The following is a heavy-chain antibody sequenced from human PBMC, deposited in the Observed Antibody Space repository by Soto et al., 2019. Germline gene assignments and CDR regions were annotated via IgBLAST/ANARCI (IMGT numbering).Heavy chain of an antibody. CDR1: GFTFSSYG. CDR2: ISSSSSTI. CDR3: AGLDAEYSSSSLDYYYGLDV. D-gene: IGHD6-6*01. V-gene: IGHV3-48*02. J-gene: IGHJ6*02. Sequence: EVQLVESGGGLVQPGGSLRLSCAASGFTFSSYGMNWVRQAPGKGLEWGSYISSSSSTIYYADSVKGRFTISRDNAENSLYLQMNSLRDEDTAVYYCAGLDAEYSSSSLDYYYGLDVWGQGTTVTVSS.